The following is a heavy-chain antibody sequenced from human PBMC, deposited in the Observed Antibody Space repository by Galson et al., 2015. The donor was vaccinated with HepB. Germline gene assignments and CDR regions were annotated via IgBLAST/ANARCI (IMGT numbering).Heavy chain of an antibody. CDR1: GFTFNIYA. CDR2: ISGSGGST. CDR3: AKGDYYDFWSGQSRYYYYGMDV. Sequence: SLRLSCAASGFTFNIYAMSWVRQAPGKGLEWVSAISGSGGSTYYADSVKGRFTISRDNSKNTLYLQMNSLRAEDTAVYYCAKGDYYDFWSGQSRYYYYGMDVWGQGTTVTVSS. V-gene: IGHV3-23*01. D-gene: IGHD3-3*01. J-gene: IGHJ6*02.